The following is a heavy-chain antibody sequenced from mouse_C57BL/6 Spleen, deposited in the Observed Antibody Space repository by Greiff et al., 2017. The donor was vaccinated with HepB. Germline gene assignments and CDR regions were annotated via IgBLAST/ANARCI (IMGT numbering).Heavy chain of an antibody. J-gene: IGHJ3*01. CDR2: IHPSDSDT. CDR1: GYTFTSYW. Sequence: VQLQQSGAELVKPGASVKVSCKASGYTFTSYWMHWVKQRPGQGLEWIGRIHPSDSDTNYNQKFKGKATLTVAKSSSTAYLPLSSLTSEDSAVYYSAIQDGNYGGWFAYWGQGTLVTVSA. V-gene: IGHV1-74*01. CDR3: AIQDGNYGGWFAY. D-gene: IGHD2-1*01.